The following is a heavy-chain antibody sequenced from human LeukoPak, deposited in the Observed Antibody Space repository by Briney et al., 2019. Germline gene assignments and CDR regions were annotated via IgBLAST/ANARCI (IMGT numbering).Heavy chain of an antibody. J-gene: IGHJ3*02. V-gene: IGHV3-21*01. CDR2: ISSSSSYI. Sequence: GGSLRLSCAASGFTFSSYSMNWVRQAPGKGLEWVSSISSSSSYIYYADSVKGRFTISRDNAKNSLYLQMNSLRAEDTAVYYCARTYCSGGSCYSDAFDIWGQGTMVTVSS. CDR3: ARTYCSGGSCYSDAFDI. CDR1: GFTFSSYS. D-gene: IGHD2-15*01.